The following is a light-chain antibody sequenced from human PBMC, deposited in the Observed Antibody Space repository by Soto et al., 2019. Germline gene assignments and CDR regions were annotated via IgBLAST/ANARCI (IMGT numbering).Light chain of an antibody. CDR3: QLYGRSPIP. J-gene: IGKJ5*01. V-gene: IGKV3-20*01. Sequence: EIVLTQSPGTLSLSPGERATLSCRASQSVSSSYLAWYQQKPGQAPRLLIYGASSRATGIPDRFSGSGSGTDFTLTISRLEPEDFSVYYCQLYGRSPIPVGQGTRLEIK. CDR1: QSVSSSY. CDR2: GAS.